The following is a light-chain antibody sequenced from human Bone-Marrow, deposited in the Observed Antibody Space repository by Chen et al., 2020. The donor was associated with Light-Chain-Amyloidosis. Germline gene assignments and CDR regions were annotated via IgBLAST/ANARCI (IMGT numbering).Light chain of an antibody. CDR3: CSYAGSSTWV. CDR1: SSDVGSYNL. V-gene: IGLV2-23*01. Sequence: QSALTQPASVSGSLGQSITIPCTGTSSDVGSYNLVSWYQQHPGKAPKLMIYEGSKRPAGVSKRFSGSKSGNTASLTISGLQAEDEADYYCCSYAGSSTWVFGGGTKLTVL. CDR2: EGS. J-gene: IGLJ3*02.